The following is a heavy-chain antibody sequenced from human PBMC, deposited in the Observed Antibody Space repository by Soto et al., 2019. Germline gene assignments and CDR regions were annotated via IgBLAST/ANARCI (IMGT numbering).Heavy chain of an antibody. J-gene: IGHJ4*02. Sequence: EVRLVEAGGGLKQPGGSLRLSCAAFGFTFKESAMNWVRQAPGKGLEWVASISDTGASTWYAESVRGRLSISRDNSKNTLYLQMSSLRGEDTAVYYCAKGRGSGWAWYFDNWGQGTLVTVYS. CDR2: ISDTGAST. V-gene: IGHV3-23*04. CDR1: GFTFKESA. CDR3: AKGRGSGWAWYFDN. D-gene: IGHD6-19*01.